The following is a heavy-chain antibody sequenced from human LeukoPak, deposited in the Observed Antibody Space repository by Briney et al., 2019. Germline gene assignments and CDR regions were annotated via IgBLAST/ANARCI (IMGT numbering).Heavy chain of an antibody. D-gene: IGHD5-24*01. Sequence: PSETLSLTCTVSGGPISSSRYYWDWVRQPPGKGLEWIGGIYYSGSTYYNPSLKSRVTISVDTSKNQFSLKLSSMTAAGAAVYYCARRDGYNGPLDYWGQGTLVTVSS. V-gene: IGHV4-39*01. CDR3: ARRDGYNGPLDY. CDR2: IYYSGST. J-gene: IGHJ4*02. CDR1: GGPISSSRYY.